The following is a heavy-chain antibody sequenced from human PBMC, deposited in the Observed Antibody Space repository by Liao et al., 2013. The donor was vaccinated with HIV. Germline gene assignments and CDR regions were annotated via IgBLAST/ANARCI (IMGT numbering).Heavy chain of an antibody. J-gene: IGHJ4*02. CDR3: ARASGGFYFDY. D-gene: IGHD3-16*01. CDR1: GGSISSYY. Sequence: QVQLQESGPRLVKPSQTLSLTCSVSGGSISSYYWTWIRQPAGKGLEWIGRISSSGGTNSNPSLKSRVTMSVDTSKNQFSLGLTSVTAADTAVYYCARASGGFYFDYWGQGALVTVSS. CDR2: ISSSGGT. V-gene: IGHV4-4*07.